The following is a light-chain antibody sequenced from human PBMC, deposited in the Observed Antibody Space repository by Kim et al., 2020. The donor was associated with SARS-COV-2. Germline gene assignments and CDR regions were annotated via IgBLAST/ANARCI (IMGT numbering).Light chain of an antibody. CDR3: SSYTSSSLWV. CDR2: DVS. CDR1: SSDVGGYKY. V-gene: IGLV2-14*01. Sequence: QPVLTQPASVSGSPGQSITISCTGTSSDVGGYKYVSWYQQHPGKAPKLVIYDVSKRPSGVSNRFSGSKSGNTASLTISGLQAEDEADYYCSSYTSSSLWVFGGGTQLTVL. J-gene: IGLJ3*02.